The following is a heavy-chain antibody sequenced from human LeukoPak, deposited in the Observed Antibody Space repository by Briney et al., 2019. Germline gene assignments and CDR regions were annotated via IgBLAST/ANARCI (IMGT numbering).Heavy chain of an antibody. Sequence: GGSLRLSCAASGFTFSSYRMNWVRQAPGKGLEWVAVISYDGSNKYYADSVKGRFTISRDNSKNTLYLQMNSLRAEDTAVYYCAKDHEQLVRRFFDYWGQGTLVTVSS. CDR2: ISYDGSNK. J-gene: IGHJ4*02. CDR1: GFTFSSYR. D-gene: IGHD6-13*01. V-gene: IGHV3-30*18. CDR3: AKDHEQLVRRFFDY.